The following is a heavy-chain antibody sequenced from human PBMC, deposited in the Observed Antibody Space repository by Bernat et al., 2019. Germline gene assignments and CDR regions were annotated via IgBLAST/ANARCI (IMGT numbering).Heavy chain of an antibody. D-gene: IGHD3-10*01. Sequence: VQLVESGGGLVQPGGSLRLSCAASGFTFSSYAMHWVRQAPGKGLEWVAVISYDGSNKYYADSVKGRFTISRDNSKNSLYLQMNSLRTEDTALYYCAKAHEFGELFPDYWGQGTLVTVSS. CDR2: ISYDGSNK. V-gene: IGHV3-30-3*01. CDR1: GFTFSSYA. J-gene: IGHJ4*02. CDR3: AKAHEFGELFPDY.